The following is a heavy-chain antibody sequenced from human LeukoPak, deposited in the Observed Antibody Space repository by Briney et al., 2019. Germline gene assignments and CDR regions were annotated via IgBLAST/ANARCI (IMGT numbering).Heavy chain of an antibody. V-gene: IGHV4-59*01. CDR1: GGSISTYY. J-gene: IGHJ6*03. CDR2: IYYSGST. Sequence: SETLSLTCSVSGGSISTYYWSWIRQPPGKGLEWIGYIYYSGSTNYNPSLKSRVTISIDTSKNQFSLKLSSVTAADTAVYYCARVRYYYYVDVWGKGTTVTVSS. CDR3: ARVRYYYYVDV.